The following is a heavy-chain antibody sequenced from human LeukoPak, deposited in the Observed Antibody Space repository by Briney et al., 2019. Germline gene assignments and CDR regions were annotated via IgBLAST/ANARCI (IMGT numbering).Heavy chain of an antibody. CDR2: IFISGGT. CDR3: ARLADTTVANYYLDY. Sequence: SETLSLTCTASGGSISNYFWSWIRQPPGKGLEWIGYIFISGGTNYNPSLKSRVTMSEDRSKNQFSLELSSVTAADTAVYYCARLADTTVANYYLDYWGQGTLVTVSS. D-gene: IGHD1-26*01. J-gene: IGHJ4*02. V-gene: IGHV4-4*09. CDR1: GGSISNYF.